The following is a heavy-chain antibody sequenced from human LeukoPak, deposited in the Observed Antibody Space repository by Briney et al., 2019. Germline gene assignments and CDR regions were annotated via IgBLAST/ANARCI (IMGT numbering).Heavy chain of an antibody. Sequence: VASVKVSCKASGYTFTGYYMHWVRQAPGQGLEWMGWINPNSGGTNYAQKFQGRVTMTRDTSISTAYMELSRLRSDDTAVYYCARGSKSITIFGVVNRGPFNYWGQGTLVTASS. CDR1: GYTFTGYY. D-gene: IGHD3-3*01. CDR3: ARGSKSITIFGVVNRGPFNY. J-gene: IGHJ4*02. CDR2: INPNSGGT. V-gene: IGHV1-2*02.